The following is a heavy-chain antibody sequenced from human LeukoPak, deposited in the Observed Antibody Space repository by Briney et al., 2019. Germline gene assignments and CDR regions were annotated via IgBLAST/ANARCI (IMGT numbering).Heavy chain of an antibody. CDR1: VGTFSRYA. Sequence: GSSLKVSCKASVGTFSRYAISWVRQGPGQGVEWMGRIIPIFGIANYAQTLQGRVTITAEKSTSTAYMELSSLRSEDTAVYYCARGSDTAMDPDWYFDLWGRGTLVTVSS. D-gene: IGHD5-18*01. CDR3: ARGSDTAMDPDWYFDL. V-gene: IGHV1-69*04. J-gene: IGHJ2*01. CDR2: IIPIFGIA.